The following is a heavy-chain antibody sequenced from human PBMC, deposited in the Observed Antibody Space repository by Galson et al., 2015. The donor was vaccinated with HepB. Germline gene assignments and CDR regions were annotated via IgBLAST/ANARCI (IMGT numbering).Heavy chain of an antibody. CDR3: TRGDGYAIWGLDY. J-gene: IGHJ4*02. Sequence: SLRLSCAASGFTFGDYAMSWFRQAPGKGLEWVGFIRSKAYGRTTEYAASVEGRFTISRDDSKGIAYLQMNSLKTEDTAVYYCTRGDGYAIWGLDYWGQGTLVTVS. CDR2: IRSKAYGRTT. CDR1: GFTFGDYA. V-gene: IGHV3-49*03. D-gene: IGHD5-24*01.